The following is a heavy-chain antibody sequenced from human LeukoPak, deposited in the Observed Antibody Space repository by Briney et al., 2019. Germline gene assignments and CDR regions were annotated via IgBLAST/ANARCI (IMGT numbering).Heavy chain of an antibody. Sequence: SETLSLTCAVSGYSIRSAYYWGWIRQPPGKGLEWLGSIYHIGTTYYNPFLKSRVTISLNTSKSQFSLKLTSVTAADTAVYYCATTTVLTRDFDYWGQGTLVTVSS. CDR1: GYSIRSAYY. V-gene: IGHV4-38-2*01. J-gene: IGHJ4*02. CDR2: IYHIGTT. D-gene: IGHD4-23*01. CDR3: ATTTVLTRDFDY.